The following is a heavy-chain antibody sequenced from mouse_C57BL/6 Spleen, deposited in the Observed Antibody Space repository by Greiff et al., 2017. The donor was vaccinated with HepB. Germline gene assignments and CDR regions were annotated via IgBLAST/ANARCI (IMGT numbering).Heavy chain of an antibody. Sequence: QQSCKASGYTFTSYWMHWVKQRPGQGLEWIGEIDPSDSYTNYNQKFKGKSTLTVDKSSSTAYMQLSSLTSEDSAVYYCARGRDGYSYYFDYWGQGTTLTVSS. CDR3: ARGRDGYSYYFDY. CDR2: IDPSDSYT. V-gene: IGHV1-69*01. CDR1: GYTFTSYW. D-gene: IGHD2-3*01. J-gene: IGHJ2*01.